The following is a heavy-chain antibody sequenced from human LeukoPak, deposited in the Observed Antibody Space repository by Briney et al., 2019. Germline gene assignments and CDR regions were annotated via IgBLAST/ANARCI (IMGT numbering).Heavy chain of an antibody. CDR1: GYSISSSSYY. Sequence: SETLSLTCTVSGYSISSSSYYWGWIRQPPGKGLEWIGSISYSGSTYYNPSLKSRVTISVDTSKKQFSLKLSSVTAADTAVYYCARGYCSGGSCYSYYYYSYMDVWGKGTTVTVSS. CDR2: ISYSGST. J-gene: IGHJ6*03. D-gene: IGHD2-15*01. V-gene: IGHV4-39*07. CDR3: ARGYCSGGSCYSYYYYSYMDV.